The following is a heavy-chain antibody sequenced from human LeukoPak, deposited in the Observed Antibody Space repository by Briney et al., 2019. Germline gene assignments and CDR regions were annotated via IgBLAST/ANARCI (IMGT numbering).Heavy chain of an antibody. J-gene: IGHJ4*02. CDR3: ARRSIAAAGTPRDKHFDY. CDR2: IYPGDSDT. CDR1: GYSFTSYW. Sequence: GESLKISCKGSGYSFTSYWIGWVRQMPGKGLEWMGIIYPGDSDTRYSPSFQGQVTISADKSISTAYLQWSSLKASDTAMYYCARRSIAAAGTPRDKHFDYWGQRTLVTVSS. D-gene: IGHD6-13*01. V-gene: IGHV5-51*01.